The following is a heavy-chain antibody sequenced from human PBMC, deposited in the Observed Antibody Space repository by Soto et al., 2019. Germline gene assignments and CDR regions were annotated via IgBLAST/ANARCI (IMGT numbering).Heavy chain of an antibody. CDR3: AREGPTSSTSCYMDV. CDR2: INSDGSST. J-gene: IGHJ6*03. D-gene: IGHD2-2*01. Sequence: EVQLVESGGGLVQPGGSLRLSCAASGFTFSSYWMHWVRQAPGKGLVWVSRINSDGSSTSYADSVKGRFTISRDNAKNTMYLQMNSLRAEDTAVYYCAREGPTSSTSCYMDVWGKGTTVTVSS. V-gene: IGHV3-74*01. CDR1: GFTFSSYW.